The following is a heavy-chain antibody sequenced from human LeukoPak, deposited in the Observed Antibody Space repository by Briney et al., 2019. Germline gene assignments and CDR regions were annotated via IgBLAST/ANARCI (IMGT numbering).Heavy chain of an antibody. CDR3: AGSILTGYPTFDC. Sequence: PGGSLRLSCAASGFTFSTYSMNWVRQAPGKGLEWVSAISGSSDYIYYADSVKGRFTISRDNAKNSLFLQMNSLRAEDTAVYYCAGSILTGYPTFDCWGQGTLVTVSS. D-gene: IGHD3-9*01. CDR1: GFTFSTYS. V-gene: IGHV3-21*01. J-gene: IGHJ4*02. CDR2: ISGSSDYI.